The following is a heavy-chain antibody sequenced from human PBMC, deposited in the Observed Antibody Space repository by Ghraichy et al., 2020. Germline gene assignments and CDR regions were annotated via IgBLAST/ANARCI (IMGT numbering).Heavy chain of an antibody. V-gene: IGHV4-61*02. Sequence: SETLSLTCTVSGGSISSGSYYWSWIRQPAGKGLEWIGRIYTSGSTNYNPSLKSRVTISVDMSKNQFSLKLSSVTAADTAVYYCARWGGVSSSSGVWYYGMDVWGQGTTVTVSS. CDR1: GGSISSGSYY. D-gene: IGHD6-6*01. CDR2: IYTSGST. CDR3: ARWGGVSSSSGVWYYGMDV. J-gene: IGHJ6*02.